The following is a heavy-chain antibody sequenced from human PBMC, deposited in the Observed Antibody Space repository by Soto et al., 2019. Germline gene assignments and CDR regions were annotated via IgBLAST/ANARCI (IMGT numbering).Heavy chain of an antibody. CDR2: IFYSGST. CDR3: ARQPTTADTSFWFDP. D-gene: IGHD2-15*01. Sequence: PSGTQSQTCDVAGGSISSSRSYLARIRQPPGKGLEWIANIFYSGSTYYNPSLASRVTVSVDTSKNQFSLKLSSVTAADTAFYYCARQPTTADTSFWFDPCGQGTLVTVSS. V-gene: IGHV4-39*01. J-gene: IGHJ5*02. CDR1: GGSISSSRSY.